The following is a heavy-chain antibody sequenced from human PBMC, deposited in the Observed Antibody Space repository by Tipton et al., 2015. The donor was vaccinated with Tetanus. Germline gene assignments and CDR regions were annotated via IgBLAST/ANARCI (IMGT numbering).Heavy chain of an antibody. Sequence: TLSLTCAVSGASISSIYSWSWIRQPPGKGLEWIGHVYYSGRTYYNPPLKSRVTISADMSKNQFSLKLTSVTAADTATYYCARMGFTYGQVVYWGQGTLVTVAS. CDR2: VYYSGRT. V-gene: IGHV4-30-2*05. D-gene: IGHD5-18*01. J-gene: IGHJ4*02. CDR3: ARMGFTYGQVVY. CDR1: GASISSIYS.